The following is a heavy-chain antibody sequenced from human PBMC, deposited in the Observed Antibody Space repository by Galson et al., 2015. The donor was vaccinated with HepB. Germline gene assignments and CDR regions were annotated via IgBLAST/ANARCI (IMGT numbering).Heavy chain of an antibody. CDR3: AKTTGRFSADFF. CDR1: GLTKYA. Sequence: SLRLSCAASGLTKYATTWVRQAPGKGLEWVSTIGGNDGTTYYADSVKGRFTISRDNSKNTLYLQMNSLRVEDTAIYYCAKTTGRFSADFFWGQGTPVTVSS. J-gene: IGHJ1*01. V-gene: IGHV3-23*01. CDR2: IGGNDGTT. D-gene: IGHD2-8*02.